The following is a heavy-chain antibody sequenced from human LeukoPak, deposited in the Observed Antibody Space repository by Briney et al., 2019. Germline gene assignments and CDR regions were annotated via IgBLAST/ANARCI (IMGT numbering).Heavy chain of an antibody. D-gene: IGHD6-19*01. V-gene: IGHV3-23*01. CDR3: AAWGQYSSGWYPSNY. CDR1: GFTFSSYA. CDR2: ISGSGGST. Sequence: GGSLRLSCAASGFTFSSYAVSWVRQAPGKGLEWVSAISGSGGSTYYADSVKGRFTISRDNSKNALYLQMNSLRAEDTAVYYCAAWGQYSSGWYPSNYWGQGTLVTVSS. J-gene: IGHJ4*02.